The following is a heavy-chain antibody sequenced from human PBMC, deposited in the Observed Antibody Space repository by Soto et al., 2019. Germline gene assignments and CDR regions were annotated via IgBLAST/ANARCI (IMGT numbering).Heavy chain of an antibody. CDR3: ARALSLDY. CDR2: IYYSGST. Sequence: SETLSLTCTVSGCSISSYYWSWIRQPPGKGLEWIGYIYYSGSTNYNPSLKSRVTISVDTSKNQFSLKLSSVTAADTAVYYCARALSLDYWGQGTLVTVSS. CDR1: GCSISSYY. J-gene: IGHJ4*02. V-gene: IGHV4-59*01.